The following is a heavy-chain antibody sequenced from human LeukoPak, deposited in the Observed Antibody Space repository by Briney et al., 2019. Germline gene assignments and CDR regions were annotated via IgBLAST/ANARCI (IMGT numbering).Heavy chain of an antibody. CDR2: IYYSRST. D-gene: IGHD5-18*01. CDR1: GGYISSYY. V-gene: IGHV4-59*01. J-gene: IGHJ4*02. Sequence: SGALSLTFSVSGGYISSYYWRWMGRPPGKGGEWIGYIYYSRSTNYNPSLKRRVTISVDTSKNQFSLKLSSVTAADTAVYYCARVRSRQLDYWGQGTLVTVSS. CDR3: ARVRSRQLDY.